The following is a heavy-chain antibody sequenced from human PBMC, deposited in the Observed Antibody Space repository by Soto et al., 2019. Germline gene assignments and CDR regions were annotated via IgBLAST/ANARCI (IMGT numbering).Heavy chain of an antibody. J-gene: IGHJ5*01. V-gene: IGHV4-34*01. CDR3: STRAYDTNGYYRFDP. D-gene: IGHD3-22*01. CDR1: GGSFSGHS. CDR2: IDHSGRV. Sequence: SETLSLTCAVYGGSFSGHSWTWIRQSPGKGLEWIGDIDHSGRVNYSPSLKSRVTISLDTSKNQFSLTLSAVTAADTAMYYCSTRAYDTNGYYRFDPWGQGTLVTVS.